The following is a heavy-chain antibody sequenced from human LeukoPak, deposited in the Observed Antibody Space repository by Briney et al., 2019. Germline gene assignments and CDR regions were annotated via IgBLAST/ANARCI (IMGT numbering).Heavy chain of an antibody. CDR2: ISISSIYI. V-gene: IGHV3-21*01. CDR3: ARVVRSGQQLVQEKYYFDY. D-gene: IGHD6-13*01. CDR1: GFTFSSSS. J-gene: IGHJ4*02. Sequence: GGSLRLSCAASGFTFSSSSMYWGCQGLREGLEWVSSISISSIYIYYGDSVKGRSTISRDTAKNSLYLQMNSLRAEDTAVYYWARVVRSGQQLVQEKYYFDYWGQGTLVTVSS.